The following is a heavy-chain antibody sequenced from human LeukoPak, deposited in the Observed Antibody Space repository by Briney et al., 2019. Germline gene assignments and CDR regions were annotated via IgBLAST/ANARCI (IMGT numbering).Heavy chain of an antibody. Sequence: GGSLRLSCGTSGFTFSNASISCVRQAPGKGLEWVSYISSSSSTIYYADSVKGRFTISRDNAKNSLYLQMNSLRAEDTAVYYCASLGCSSTSCYNYWGQGTLVTVSS. CDR1: GFTFSNAS. CDR3: ASLGCSSTSCYNY. CDR2: ISSSSSTI. J-gene: IGHJ4*02. D-gene: IGHD2-2*02. V-gene: IGHV3-48*01.